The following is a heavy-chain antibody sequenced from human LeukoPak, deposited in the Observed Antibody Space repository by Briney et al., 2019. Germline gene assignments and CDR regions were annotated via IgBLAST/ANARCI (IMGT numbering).Heavy chain of an antibody. D-gene: IGHD3-9*01. CDR3: AKDQFERYFDWFLMSDP. CDR2: ISYDGSNK. V-gene: IGHV3-30*18. CDR1: GFTFSSYG. J-gene: IGHJ5*02. Sequence: GGSLRLSCAASGFTFSSYGMHWVRQAPGKGLEWVAVISYDGSNKYYADSVKGRFTISRDNSKNTLYLQMNSQRAEDTAVYYCAKDQFERYFDWFLMSDPWGQGTLVTVSS.